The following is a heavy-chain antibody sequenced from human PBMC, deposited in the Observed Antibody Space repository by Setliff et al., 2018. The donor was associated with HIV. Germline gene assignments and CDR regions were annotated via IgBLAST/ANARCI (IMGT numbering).Heavy chain of an antibody. CDR2: IYSSGNT. CDR1: GVSINSGNYY. V-gene: IGHV4-61*02. Sequence: PSETLSLTCTVSGVSINSGNYYWGWIRQPAGKRLEWIGRIYSSGNTNYNPSLKSRVTISADTSKNQFSLRLKPVTAAETAVYYCARGGDGYNPGGGTFDHWGQGTLVTVSS. D-gene: IGHD1-1*01. CDR3: ARGGDGYNPGGGTFDH. J-gene: IGHJ4*02.